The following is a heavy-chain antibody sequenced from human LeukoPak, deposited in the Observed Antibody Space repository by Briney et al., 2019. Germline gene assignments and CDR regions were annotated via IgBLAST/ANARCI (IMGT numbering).Heavy chain of an antibody. CDR2: INHSGST. V-gene: IGHV4-34*01. J-gene: IGHJ4*02. D-gene: IGHD6-13*01. CDR3: ARGRGYSSSWRFPYYFDY. CDR1: GGSFSGYY. Sequence: SETLSLTCAVYGGSFSGYYRSWIRQPPGKGLEWIGEINHSGSTNYNPSLKSRVTISVDTSKNQFSLKLSSVTAADTAVYYCARGRGYSSSWRFPYYFDYWGQGTLVTVSS.